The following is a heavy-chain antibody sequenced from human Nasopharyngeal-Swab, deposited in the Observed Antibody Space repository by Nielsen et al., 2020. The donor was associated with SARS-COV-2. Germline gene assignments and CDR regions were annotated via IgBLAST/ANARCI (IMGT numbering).Heavy chain of an antibody. Sequence: ASVKVSCKASGYTFTGYYMHWVRQAPGQGLEWMGWINPNSGGPNYAQKFQGWVTMTRDTSISTAYMELSRLRSDDTAVYYCARDRRDSSGTHNWFDPWGQGTLVTVSS. CDR2: INPNSGGP. CDR3: ARDRRDSSGTHNWFDP. CDR1: GYTFTGYY. V-gene: IGHV1-2*04. D-gene: IGHD6-19*01. J-gene: IGHJ5*02.